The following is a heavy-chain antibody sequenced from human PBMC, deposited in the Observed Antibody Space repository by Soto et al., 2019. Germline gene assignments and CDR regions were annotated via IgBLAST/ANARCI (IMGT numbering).Heavy chain of an antibody. CDR2: INAGNGNT. CDR1: GYTFTSYA. V-gene: IGHV1-3*01. Sequence: GASVKVSCKASGYTFTSYAMHWVRQAPGQRLEWMGWINAGNGNTKYSQKFQGRVTITRDTSASTAYMELSSLRSEDTAVYYCASMVRGVITNYYYYYGMDVWGQGTTVTVSS. J-gene: IGHJ6*02. D-gene: IGHD3-10*01. CDR3: ASMVRGVITNYYYYYGMDV.